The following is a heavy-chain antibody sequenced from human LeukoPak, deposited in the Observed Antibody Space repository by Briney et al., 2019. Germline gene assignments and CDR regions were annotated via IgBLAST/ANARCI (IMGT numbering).Heavy chain of an antibody. J-gene: IGHJ4*02. CDR3: AKDPPGGAVAAHFDY. CDR2: ISSSSLSSSTI. CDR1: GFTFNNFA. D-gene: IGHD6-19*01. Sequence: GGSLRLSCAASGFTFNNFAMNWDRQAPGKGLEWISYISSSSLSSSTIYYAGSVEGRFTVSRDNAKGSLYLQMNSLRVEDTAVYYCAKDPPGGAVAAHFDYWGQGTLVTVSS. V-gene: IGHV3-48*04.